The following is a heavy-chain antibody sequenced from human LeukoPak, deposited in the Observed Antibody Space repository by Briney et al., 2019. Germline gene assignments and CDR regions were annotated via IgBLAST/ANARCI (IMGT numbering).Heavy chain of an antibody. D-gene: IGHD6-13*01. CDR2: ISYDGSNK. J-gene: IGHJ6*02. Sequence: PGGSLRLSCVASGFTFGKYWMSWVRQAPGKGLEWVAVISYDGSNKYYADSVKGRFTISRDNSKNTLYLQMNSLRAEDTAVYYCAKGKAGTNAYGMDVWGQGTTVTVSS. CDR3: AKGKAGTNAYGMDV. CDR1: GFTFGKYW. V-gene: IGHV3-30*18.